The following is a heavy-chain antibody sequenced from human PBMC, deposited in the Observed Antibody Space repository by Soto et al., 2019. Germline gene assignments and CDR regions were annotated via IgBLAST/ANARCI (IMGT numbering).Heavy chain of an antibody. J-gene: IGHJ3*02. CDR1: GFAFRDYG. D-gene: IGHD3-22*01. CDR3: AKDPTMTPPLDAFDI. V-gene: IGHV3-23*01. CDR2: ISGSGGST. Sequence: GGSQVLSGGAAGFAFRDYGRSWGRQAAGKGLEWVSAISGSGGSTYYADSVKGRFTISRDNSKNTLYLQMNSLRAEDTAVYYCAKDPTMTPPLDAFDIWGQGKMVNVS.